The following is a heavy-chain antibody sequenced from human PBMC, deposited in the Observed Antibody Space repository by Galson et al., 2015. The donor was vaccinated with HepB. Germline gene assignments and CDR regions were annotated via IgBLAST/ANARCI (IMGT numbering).Heavy chain of an antibody. D-gene: IGHD3-22*01. CDR3: TRLGYYDSKDY. J-gene: IGHJ4*02. Sequence: SLRLSCAASGFTFSGSAVHWVRQASGKGLEWVGRIRSKANSYATAYAASVKGRFTISRDDSKNTAYLQMNSLKTEDTAVYYCTRLGYYDSKDYWGQGTLVTVSS. V-gene: IGHV3-73*01. CDR2: IRSKANSYAT. CDR1: GFTFSGSA.